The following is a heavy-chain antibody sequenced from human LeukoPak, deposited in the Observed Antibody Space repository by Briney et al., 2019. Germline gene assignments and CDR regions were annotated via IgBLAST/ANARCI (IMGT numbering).Heavy chain of an antibody. D-gene: IGHD3-10*01. CDR3: ARLITMVRGVIILHYYYMDV. CDR1: GYTFTSYG. Sequence: ASVTVSCKASGYTFTSYGISWVRQAPGQGLEWMGWISAYNGNTNYAQKLQGRVTMTTDTSTSTAYMELRSLRSGDTAVYYCARLITMVRGVIILHYYYMDVWGKGTTVTISS. J-gene: IGHJ6*03. CDR2: ISAYNGNT. V-gene: IGHV1-18*01.